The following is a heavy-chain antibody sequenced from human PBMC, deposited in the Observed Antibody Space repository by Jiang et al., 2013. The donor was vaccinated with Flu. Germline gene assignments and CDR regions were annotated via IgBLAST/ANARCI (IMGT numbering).Heavy chain of an antibody. J-gene: IGHJ5*02. CDR1: GGSLSIDTYY. Sequence: GLVKPSETLSLTCTVSGGSLSIDTYYWGWIRQPPGKGLEWIGYIYYSGSTNCNPSLKSRTTISVDRSKNQFSLELTSVTAADTAVYYCARVEDRFGHYLRGVDPWGQGTLVTVSS. V-gene: IGHV4-61*01. D-gene: IGHD3/OR15-3a*01. CDR2: IYYSGST. CDR3: ARVEDRFGHYLRGVDP.